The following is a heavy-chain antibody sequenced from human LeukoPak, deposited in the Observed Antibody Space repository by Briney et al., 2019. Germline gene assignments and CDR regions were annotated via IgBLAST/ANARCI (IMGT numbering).Heavy chain of an antibody. CDR2: SYSGGTT. V-gene: IGHV3-66*01. CDR3: ARSYSNHLFGMDV. J-gene: IGHJ6*02. D-gene: IGHD4-11*01. Sequence: GGSLRLSCEASGFIVTSYYMTWVRQAPAEGLEWVSVSYSGGTTYYADSVKGRVAISRDNSKNTVFLQMNSVRAEDTAVYYCARSYSNHLFGMDVWGQGTTVTVSS. CDR1: GFIVTSYY.